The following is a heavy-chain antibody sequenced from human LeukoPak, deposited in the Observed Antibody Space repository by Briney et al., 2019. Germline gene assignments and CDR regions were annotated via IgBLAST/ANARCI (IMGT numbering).Heavy chain of an antibody. D-gene: IGHD7-27*01. CDR2: IYTSGST. Sequence: SETLSLTCTVSGGSISSYYWSWIRQPPGKGLEWIGYIYTSGSTNYNPSLKSRVTISVDTSKNQFSLRLSSVTAADTAVYYCARDGESAFDIWGQGTMVTVSS. J-gene: IGHJ3*02. CDR3: ARDGESAFDI. V-gene: IGHV4-4*09. CDR1: GGSISSYY.